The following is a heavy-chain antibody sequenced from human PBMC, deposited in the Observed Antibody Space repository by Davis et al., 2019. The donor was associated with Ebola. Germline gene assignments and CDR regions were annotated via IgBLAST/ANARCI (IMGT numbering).Heavy chain of an antibody. CDR3: ARDPDGSWYQSHYGMDV. D-gene: IGHD6-13*01. Sequence: MPSETLSLTCAVSGGSISSSNWWRWVRQHPGQGLEWIGAIYHSGSTNYNPSLKSRVTISVDKSKNQFSLKLSSVTAADTAVYYCARDPDGSWYQSHYGMDVWGKGTTVTVSS. CDR1: GGSISSSNW. J-gene: IGHJ6*04. CDR2: IYHSGST. V-gene: IGHV4-4*02.